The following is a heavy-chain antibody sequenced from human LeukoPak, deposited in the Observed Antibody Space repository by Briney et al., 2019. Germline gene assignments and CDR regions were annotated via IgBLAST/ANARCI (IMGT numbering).Heavy chain of an antibody. CDR1: GFTFSNFS. Sequence: GGSLRLSCVASGFTFSNFSMDWVRQAPGKGLEWVSYISSTSSTIYYADSVQGRFTSSRDNAKNSLYLQMNSLTAEDTAVYFCARDWSAVAAPDYFDYWGQGTLVTVSA. V-gene: IGHV3-48*04. CDR3: ARDWSAVAAPDYFDY. J-gene: IGHJ4*02. CDR2: ISSTSSTI. D-gene: IGHD6-19*01.